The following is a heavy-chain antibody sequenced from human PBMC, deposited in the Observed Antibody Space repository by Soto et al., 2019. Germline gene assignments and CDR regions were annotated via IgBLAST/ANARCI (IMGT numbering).Heavy chain of an antibody. V-gene: IGHV1-69*19. CDR3: ARSGGSYSTGAYGMDV. J-gene: IGHJ6*02. CDR1: GGTFSSYA. Sequence: QVQLVQSGAEVKKPGSSVKVSCKASGGTFSSYAISWVRQAPGQGLEWMGGIIPIFGTANYAQKFQGRVTITADESTSTAYMALRSLRSEDTAVDYCARSGGSYSTGAYGMDVWGQGTTVTVSS. CDR2: IIPIFGTA. D-gene: IGHD1-26*01.